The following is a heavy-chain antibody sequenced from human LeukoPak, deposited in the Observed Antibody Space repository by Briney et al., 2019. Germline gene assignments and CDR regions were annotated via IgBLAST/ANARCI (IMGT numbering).Heavy chain of an antibody. V-gene: IGHV3-23*01. J-gene: IGHJ3*02. CDR3: AKGTGVRGALGASDT. CDR1: GFTFSSYA. Sequence: GGSLRLSCAASGFTFSSYAMRWVRQAPGKGLEWVSAISGSGGSTYYADSVKGRFTISRDNSKNTMYLQMNSLRAEDTAVYYCAKGTGVRGALGASDTWGQGTMVTVSS. D-gene: IGHD3-10*01. CDR2: ISGSGGST.